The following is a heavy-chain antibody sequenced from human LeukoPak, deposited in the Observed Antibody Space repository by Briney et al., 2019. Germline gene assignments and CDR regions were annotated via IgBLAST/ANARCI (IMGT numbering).Heavy chain of an antibody. CDR2: IYYSGST. V-gene: IGHV4-39*07. Sequence: SETLSLTCTVSGGSISSSSYYWGWIRQPPGKGLEWIGSIYYSGSTYYNPSLKSRVTISVDTSKNQFSLKLSSVTAADTAVYYCARAYCGGDCYSVEEIDTSWFDPWGQGTLVTVSS. CDR3: ARAYCGGDCYSVEEIDTSWFDP. J-gene: IGHJ5*02. CDR1: GGSISSSSYY. D-gene: IGHD2-21*02.